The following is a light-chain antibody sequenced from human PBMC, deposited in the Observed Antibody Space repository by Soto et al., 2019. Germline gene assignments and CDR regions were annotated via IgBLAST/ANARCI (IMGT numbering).Light chain of an antibody. Sequence: SPATLSLSPGERATLSCGASQSVSSSDLAWYQQKPGLAPRLLIYDASSRATGIPDRFSGSGSGTDFTLTISRLEPEDFAVYYCQQYGSSLINFGQGTRLEIK. V-gene: IGKV3D-20*01. J-gene: IGKJ5*01. CDR2: DAS. CDR3: QQYGSSLIN. CDR1: QSVSSSD.